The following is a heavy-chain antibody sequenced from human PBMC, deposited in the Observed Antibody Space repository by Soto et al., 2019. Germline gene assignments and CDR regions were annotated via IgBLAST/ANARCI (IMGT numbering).Heavy chain of an antibody. D-gene: IGHD5-12*01. V-gene: IGHV4-59*01. Sequence: SETLSLTCSVSGVSFSHYYWSWIRQPPGKGLEWVGHIHATGSTRYASSLKSRVAISVDTSKQQFSLRLSSVTAADTAVYYCARSPIVAHTPYIFDYWAQGTLVTVSS. CDR3: ARSPIVAHTPYIFDY. CDR1: GVSFSHYY. CDR2: IHATGST. J-gene: IGHJ4*02.